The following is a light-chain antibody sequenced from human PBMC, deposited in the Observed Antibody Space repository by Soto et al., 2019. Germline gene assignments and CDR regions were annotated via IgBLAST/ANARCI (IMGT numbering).Light chain of an antibody. Sequence: QSALAQPPSASGSPGQSVAISCTGTSSDVGGYNYVSWYQQHPGKAPKLMIYEVNKRPSGVPDRFSGSKSGNTASLTVSGIQAEDEADYYCSSYAGSSNVFGTGTKVTV. CDR2: EVN. V-gene: IGLV2-8*01. J-gene: IGLJ1*01. CDR1: SSDVGGYNY. CDR3: SSYAGSSNV.